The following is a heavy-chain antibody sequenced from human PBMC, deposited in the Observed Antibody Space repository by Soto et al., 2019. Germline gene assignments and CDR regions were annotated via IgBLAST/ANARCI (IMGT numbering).Heavy chain of an antibody. CDR3: ARLIGYCSSTSCPLDY. Sequence: SETLSLTCTVSGGSISSGGYYWSWIRQHPGKGLEWIGYIYYSGSTYYNPSLKSRVTISVDTSKNQFSLKLSSVTAADTAVYYCARLIGYCSSTSCPLDYWGQGTLVTVS. CDR2: IYYSGST. D-gene: IGHD2-2*01. V-gene: IGHV4-31*03. J-gene: IGHJ4*02. CDR1: GGSISSGGYY.